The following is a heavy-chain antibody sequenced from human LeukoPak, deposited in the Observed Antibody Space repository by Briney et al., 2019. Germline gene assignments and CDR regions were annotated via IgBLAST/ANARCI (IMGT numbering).Heavy chain of an antibody. V-gene: IGHV4-34*01. J-gene: IGHJ2*01. CDR1: GGSFSGYY. CDR3: ARDSSWYHWYFDL. D-gene: IGHD6-13*01. CDR2: INHSGST. Sequence: PSETLSLTCAVYGGSFSGYYWSWIRQPPGKGLEWIGEINHSGSTNYNPSLKSRVTMSVDTSKNQFSLKLSSVTAADTAVYYCARDSSWYHWYFDLWGRGTLVTVSS.